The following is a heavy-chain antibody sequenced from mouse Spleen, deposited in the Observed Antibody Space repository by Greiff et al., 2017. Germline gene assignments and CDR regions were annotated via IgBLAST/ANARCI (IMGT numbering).Heavy chain of an antibody. Sequence: EVMLVESGGGLVQPGGSLKLSCAASGFTFSSYGMSWVRQTPDKRLELVATINSNGGSTYYPDSVKGRFTISRDNAKNTLYLQMSSLKSEDTAMYYCAQLGPYAMDYWGQGTSVTVSS. V-gene: IGHV5-6-3*01. CDR2: INSNGGST. CDR1: GFTFSSYG. D-gene: IGHD4-1*02. J-gene: IGHJ4*01. CDR3: AQLGPYAMDY.